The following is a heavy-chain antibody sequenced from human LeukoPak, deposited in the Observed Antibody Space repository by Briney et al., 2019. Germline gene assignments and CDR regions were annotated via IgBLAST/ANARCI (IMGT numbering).Heavy chain of an antibody. V-gene: IGHV4-61*05. CDR1: GGSISSSSYY. CDR3: ASPSGSYDY. Sequence: TSETLSLTCTVSGGSISSSSYYWGWSRQPPGKGLGWFGYIYYSGSTNNHPSLKSRVTISVDTSKNQFSLKLSSVTAADTAVYYCASPSGSYDYWGQGTLVTVSS. D-gene: IGHD1-26*01. CDR2: IYYSGST. J-gene: IGHJ4*02.